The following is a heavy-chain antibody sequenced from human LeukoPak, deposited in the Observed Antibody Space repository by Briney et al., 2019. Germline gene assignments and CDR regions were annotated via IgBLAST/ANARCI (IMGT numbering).Heavy chain of an antibody. Sequence: GASVKVSCKASGYTFTSYYMHWVRQAPGQGLEWMGGIIPIFGTANYAQKFQGRVTITADESTSTAYMELSSLRSEDTAVYYCARDSYYDFWSGPRLYYYYYYMDVWGKGTTVTVSS. D-gene: IGHD3-3*01. J-gene: IGHJ6*03. CDR2: IIPIFGTA. CDR1: GYTFTSYY. CDR3: ARDSYYDFWSGPRLYYYYYYMDV. V-gene: IGHV1-69*13.